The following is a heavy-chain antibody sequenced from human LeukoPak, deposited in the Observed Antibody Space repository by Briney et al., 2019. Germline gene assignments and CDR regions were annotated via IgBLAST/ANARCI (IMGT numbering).Heavy chain of an antibody. J-gene: IGHJ4*02. Sequence: GGSLRLSCAASGFTFSSYAMHWVRQAPGKGLEWVAVISCDGSNKYYADSVKGRFTISRDNSKNTLYLQMNSLRAEDTAVYYCARRGRWSPWKFDYWGQGTLVTVSS. D-gene: IGHD4-23*01. CDR3: ARRGRWSPWKFDY. CDR2: ISCDGSNK. CDR1: GFTFSSYA. V-gene: IGHV3-30*04.